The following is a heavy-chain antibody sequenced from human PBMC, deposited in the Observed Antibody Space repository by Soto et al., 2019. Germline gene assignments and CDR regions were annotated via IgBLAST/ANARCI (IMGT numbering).Heavy chain of an antibody. CDR3: VRDGGYYGMDV. CDR1: GFTFSTYD. D-gene: IGHD3-16*01. J-gene: IGHJ6*02. CDR2: IGTAGDT. V-gene: IGHV3-13*01. Sequence: GGSLRLSCVVSGFTFSTYDMHWVRQVTGKGLEWVSPIGTAGDTYYPDSVKGRFTISRENAKKSLYLQMNSLRVGDTAVYYCVRDGGYYGMDVWGQGTTVTVSS.